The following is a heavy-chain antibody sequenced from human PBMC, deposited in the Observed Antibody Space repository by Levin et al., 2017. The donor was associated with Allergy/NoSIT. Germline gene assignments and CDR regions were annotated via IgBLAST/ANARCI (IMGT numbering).Heavy chain of an antibody. Sequence: KSSETLSLTCAVSGFFISSDFYWGWIRQPPGEGLEWVGSISHSGSTYYNPSLKSRGTISIDTSKNHFSLKLTSVTASDTAVYYCARAVGRTGSGQLRPVDYWGQGTLATVSS. CDR3: ARAVGRTGSGQLRPVDY. J-gene: IGHJ4*02. D-gene: IGHD1-26*01. CDR2: ISHSGST. CDR1: GFFISSDFY. V-gene: IGHV4-38-2*01.